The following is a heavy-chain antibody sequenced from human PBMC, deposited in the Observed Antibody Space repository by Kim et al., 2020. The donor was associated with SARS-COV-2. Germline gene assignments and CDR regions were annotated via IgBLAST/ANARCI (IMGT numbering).Heavy chain of an antibody. V-gene: IGHV3-7*03. CDR2: KKGHGSVA. J-gene: IGHJ4*02. CDR3: AKVALAQDWGAV. D-gene: IGHD7-27*01. Sequence: GGSLRLSCVASGFTFCNNWMSWVRQAPGKGLKWVSMKKGHGSVAYYAESVKGRFTVSRDNAKNSLYLQMNSLRAEDTAIYYCAKVALAQDWGAVRGQG. CDR1: GFTFCNNW.